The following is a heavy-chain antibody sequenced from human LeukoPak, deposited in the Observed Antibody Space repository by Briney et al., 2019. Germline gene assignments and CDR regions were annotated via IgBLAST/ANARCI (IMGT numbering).Heavy chain of an antibody. CDR3: ARDRGGAHFDY. CDR1: GFTFSSYE. D-gene: IGHD3-16*01. J-gene: IGHJ4*02. CDR2: ISSSGSTR. V-gene: IGHV3-48*03. Sequence: PGGSLRLSCAASGFTFSSYEMNWVRQAPGKGLEWVSYISSSGSTRYYADSVKGRFTISRDNAKNSLYLQMNSLRAEDTAVYYCARDRGGAHFDYWGQGTLVIVSS.